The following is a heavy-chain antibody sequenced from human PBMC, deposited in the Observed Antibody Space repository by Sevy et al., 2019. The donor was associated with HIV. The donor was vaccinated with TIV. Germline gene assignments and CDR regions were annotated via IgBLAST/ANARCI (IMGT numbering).Heavy chain of an antibody. CDR2: IIPIFGTA. J-gene: IGHJ6*02. V-gene: IGHV1-69*13. CDR1: GGTFSSYA. D-gene: IGHD2-8*01. CDR3: ARDLLGYCTNGVCYTRGDYYYYYGMDV. Sequence: ASVKVSCKASGGTFSSYAISWVRQAPGQGLEWMGGIIPIFGTANYAQKFQGRVRITADESTSTAYMELSSLRSEDKAVYYCARDLLGYCTNGVCYTRGDYYYYYGMDVWGQGTTVTVSS.